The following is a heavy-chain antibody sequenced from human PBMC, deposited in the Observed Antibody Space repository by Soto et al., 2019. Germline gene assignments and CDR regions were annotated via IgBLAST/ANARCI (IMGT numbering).Heavy chain of an antibody. D-gene: IGHD2-2*01. CDR3: ARGGYAYCSSTSCFIFNGDPFGY. Sequence: ASVKVSCKASGYTFTSYGISWVRQAPGQGLGWMGWISAYNGNTNYAQKLQGRVTMTTDTSTSTAYMELRSLRSDDTAVYYCARGGYAYCSSTSCFIFNGDPFGYCGQGTRGTVSS. CDR2: ISAYNGNT. J-gene: IGHJ4*02. V-gene: IGHV1-18*04. CDR1: GYTFTSYG.